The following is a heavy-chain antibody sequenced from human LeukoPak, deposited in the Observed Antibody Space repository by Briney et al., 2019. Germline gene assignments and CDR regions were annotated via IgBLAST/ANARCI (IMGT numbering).Heavy chain of an antibody. D-gene: IGHD5-12*01. CDR3: TREIYSGYDGAFDI. CDR1: GFTFGDYA. J-gene: IGHJ3*02. V-gene: IGHV3-49*03. Sequence: GGSLRLSCTASGFTFGDYAMSWFRQAPGKGLEWVGFIRSKAYGGTTEYAASVKGRFTISRDDSKSIAYLQMNSLKTEDTAVYYCTREIYSGYDGAFDIWGQGTMVTVSS. CDR2: IRSKAYGGTT.